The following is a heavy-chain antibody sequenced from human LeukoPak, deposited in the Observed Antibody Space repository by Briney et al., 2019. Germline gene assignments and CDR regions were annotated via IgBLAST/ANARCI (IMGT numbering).Heavy chain of an antibody. CDR1: GYTFTSYY. D-gene: IGHD3-10*01. Sequence: ASVKVSCKASGYTFTSYYMHWVRQAPGQGLEWMGIINPSGGSTSYAQKFQGRVTMIRDTSTSTVYMEPSSLRSEDTAVYYCARSYYYGSGGYYTLYYFDYWGQGTLVTVSS. J-gene: IGHJ4*02. CDR3: ARSYYYGSGGYYTLYYFDY. V-gene: IGHV1-46*01. CDR2: INPSGGST.